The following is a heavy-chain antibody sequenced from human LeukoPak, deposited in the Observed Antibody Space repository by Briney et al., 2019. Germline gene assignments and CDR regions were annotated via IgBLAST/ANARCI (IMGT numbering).Heavy chain of an antibody. CDR1: GFTFCGYS. J-gene: IGHJ4*02. CDR3: ARDLDY. V-gene: IGHV3-7*05. Sequence: GGSLRLSCAASGFTFCGYSMSWVRQGPGKGLERVANIKQDGSDKYYVDSVKGRFTISRDNAKNSLYLQMNSLRAEDTAVYYCARDLDYWGQGTLVTVSS. CDR2: IKQDGSDK.